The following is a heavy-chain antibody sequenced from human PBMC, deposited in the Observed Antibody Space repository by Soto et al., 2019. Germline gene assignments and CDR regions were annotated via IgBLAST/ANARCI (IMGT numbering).Heavy chain of an antibody. CDR2: IYYSGST. Sequence: XETLSLSCTVSGGSISSYYWSWIRQPPGKGLEWIGYIYYSGSTNYNPSLKSRVTISVDTSKNQFSLKLSSVTAADTAVYYCARANEYYYDSSGYDKWFDTWGQGTLVTVSS. CDR3: ARANEYYYDSSGYDKWFDT. D-gene: IGHD3-22*01. V-gene: IGHV4-59*01. CDR1: GGSISSYY. J-gene: IGHJ5*02.